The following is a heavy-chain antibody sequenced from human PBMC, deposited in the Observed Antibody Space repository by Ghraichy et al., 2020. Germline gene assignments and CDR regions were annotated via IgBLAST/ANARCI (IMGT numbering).Heavy chain of an antibody. Sequence: GESLNISCAASGFSFSNAWMNWVRQAPGKGLEWVGRIKSKTDGGTTDYAAPVKGEFTISRDDSKNTVYLEMNRLKTEDTAVYYCTNLVDWGQGTLVTVSS. D-gene: IGHD6-6*01. CDR2: IKSKTDGGTT. CDR3: TNLVD. CDR1: GFSFSNAW. J-gene: IGHJ4*02. V-gene: IGHV3-15*01.